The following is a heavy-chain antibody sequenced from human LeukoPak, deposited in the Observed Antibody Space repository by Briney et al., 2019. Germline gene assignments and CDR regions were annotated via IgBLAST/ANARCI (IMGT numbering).Heavy chain of an antibody. V-gene: IGHV1-2*02. CDR3: ARADIIGIAEYDAFDI. J-gene: IGHJ3*02. CDR2: INPNSGGT. CDR1: GYTFTGYY. Sequence: ASVTVSCKPSGYTFTGYYMHWVRQAPGQGLEWMGWINPNSGGTNYAQKFQGRVTMTRDTSISTAYMELSRLRSDDTAVYYCARADIIGIAEYDAFDIWGQGTLVTVSS. D-gene: IGHD6-13*01.